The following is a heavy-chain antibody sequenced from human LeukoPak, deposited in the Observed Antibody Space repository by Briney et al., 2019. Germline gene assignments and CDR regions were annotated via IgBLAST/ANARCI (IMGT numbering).Heavy chain of an antibody. D-gene: IGHD2-2*01. CDR1: GGSISSSSYY. J-gene: IGHJ4*02. CDR3: ARHYTREWLVVPAATIDY. CDR2: IYYSGST. V-gene: IGHV4-39*01. Sequence: SETLSLTCTVSGGSISSSSYYWGWIRQPPGKGLEWIGSIYYSGSTYYNPSLKSRVTISVDTPKNQFSLKLSSVTAADTAVYYCARHYTREWLVVPAATIDYWGQGTLVTVSS.